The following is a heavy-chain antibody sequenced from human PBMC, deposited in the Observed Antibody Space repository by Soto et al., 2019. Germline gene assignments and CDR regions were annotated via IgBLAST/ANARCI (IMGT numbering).Heavy chain of an antibody. D-gene: IGHD6-13*01. CDR3: ARDRTGYSSSTDAFDI. CDR2: ISSSSYI. J-gene: IGHJ3*02. V-gene: IGHV3-21*01. CDR1: GFTFSSYS. Sequence: GGSLRLSCAASGFTFSSYSMNWVRRAPGKGLEWVSSISSSSYIYYADSVKGRFTISRDNAKNSLYLQMNSLRAEDTAVYYCARDRTGYSSSTDAFDIWGQGTMVTVSS.